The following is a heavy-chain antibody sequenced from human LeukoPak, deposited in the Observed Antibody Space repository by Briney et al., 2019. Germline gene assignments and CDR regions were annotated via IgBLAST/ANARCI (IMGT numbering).Heavy chain of an antibody. Sequence: SETLSLTCTVSGVSMSAFQWSWVRQSPEKGLEWIGCVNTKGETNYNPSLKSRVITSVDTSKSQFSLRLTSITAADTAVYYCATSNDAKIAPFDHWGQGALVTVSS. CDR1: GVSMSAFQ. CDR3: ATSNDAKIAPFDH. J-gene: IGHJ4*02. V-gene: IGHV4-4*09. D-gene: IGHD2-8*01. CDR2: VNTKGET.